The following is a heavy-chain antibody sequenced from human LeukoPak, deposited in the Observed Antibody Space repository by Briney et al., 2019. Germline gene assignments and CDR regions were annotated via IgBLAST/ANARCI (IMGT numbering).Heavy chain of an antibody. Sequence: SETLSLTCAVSGDYISSSSYYWGWLRQSPGTGLEWIGDIYHSGRTYYNPSLKSRVAISIDTSKNQFPLRLRSMTAADTAVFYCARRRYYDSTGYFEWGRGTLVTVSS. V-gene: IGHV4-39*01. D-gene: IGHD3-22*01. CDR3: ARRRYYDSTGYFE. CDR2: IYHSGRT. J-gene: IGHJ1*01. CDR1: GDYISSSSYY.